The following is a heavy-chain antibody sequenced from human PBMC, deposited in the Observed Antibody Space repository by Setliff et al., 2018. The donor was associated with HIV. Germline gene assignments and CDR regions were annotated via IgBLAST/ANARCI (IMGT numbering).Heavy chain of an antibody. CDR1: GGSISSRSHY. Sequence: SETLSLTCAVSGGSISSRSHYWGWIRQPPGKGLEWIGSVSNSGSTYYNPSLKSRFTISVDVSKNQFSLKLTSVTAADTAVYYCSRDALGYDQYFFDRWGQGTLVTVSS. V-gene: IGHV4-39*02. CDR2: VSNSGST. CDR3: SRDALGYDQYFFDR. D-gene: IGHD3-22*01. J-gene: IGHJ4*02.